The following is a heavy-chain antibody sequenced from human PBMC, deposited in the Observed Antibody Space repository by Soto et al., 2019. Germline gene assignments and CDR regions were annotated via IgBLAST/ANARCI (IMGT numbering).Heavy chain of an antibody. J-gene: IGHJ3*02. Sequence: QLHLVQSGAVVKKPGASVTVSCSASGYPVTAYYMHWVRQAPGRGLGRMGGINPASGAAKYTQTFQGRVTMTRDASTSTVFMELSGLTSEDTACCYCARGGGVGVAGSAAFDMCGQGTLVTVSS. CDR1: GYPVTAYY. D-gene: IGHD3-3*01. CDR2: INPASGAA. CDR3: ARGGGVGVAGSAAFDM. V-gene: IGHV1-2*02.